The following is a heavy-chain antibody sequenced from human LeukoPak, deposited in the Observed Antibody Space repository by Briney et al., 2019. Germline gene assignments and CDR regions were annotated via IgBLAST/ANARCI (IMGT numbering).Heavy chain of an antibody. CDR2: IKQDGSEK. CDR3: ARAEPLVVAANDY. J-gene: IGHJ4*02. CDR1: GFTFSSYW. Sequence: GGSLRLSCAASGFTFSSYWMSWVRQAPGKGLEWVANIKQDGSEKYCVDSVKGRFTISRDNAKNSLYLQMNSLRAEDTAVYYCARAEPLVVAANDYWGQGTLVTVSS. D-gene: IGHD2-15*01. V-gene: IGHV3-7*01.